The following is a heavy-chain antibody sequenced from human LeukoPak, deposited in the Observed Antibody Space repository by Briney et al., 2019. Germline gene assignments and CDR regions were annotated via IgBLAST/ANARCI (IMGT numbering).Heavy chain of an antibody. CDR1: GYTFTSYG. J-gene: IGHJ3*02. CDR2: ISAYNGNT. CDR3: ARDRVYCSGGSCYRRAFDI. D-gene: IGHD2-15*01. V-gene: IGHV1-18*01. Sequence: ASVKVSCKASGYTFTSYGISWVRQAPGQGLEWMGWISAYNGNTNYAQKLQGRVTMTTDTSTSTAYMELSSLRAEDTAVYYCARDRVYCSGGSCYRRAFDIWGQGTMVTVSS.